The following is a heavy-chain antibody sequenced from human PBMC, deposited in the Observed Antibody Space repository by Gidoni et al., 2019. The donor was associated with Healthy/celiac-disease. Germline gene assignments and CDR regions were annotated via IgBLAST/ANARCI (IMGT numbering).Heavy chain of an antibody. CDR3: ARLRYNWNYESGDFDY. V-gene: IGHV4-30-4*01. CDR2: IYYSGST. CDR1: GGSISRGDYY. J-gene: IGHJ4*02. D-gene: IGHD1-7*01. Sequence: QVQLQESGPGLVKPSQTLSLTCTVSGGSISRGDYYWSWIRQPPGKGLEWIGYIYYSGSTYYNPSLKSRVTISVDTSKNQFSLKLSSVTAADTAVYYCARLRYNWNYESGDFDYWGQGTLVTVSS.